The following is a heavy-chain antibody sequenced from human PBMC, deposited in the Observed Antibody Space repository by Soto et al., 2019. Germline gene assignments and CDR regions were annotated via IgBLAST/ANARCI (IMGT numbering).Heavy chain of an antibody. V-gene: IGHV1-18*01. Sequence: QVQLVQSGAEVKKPGASVKVSCKASGYTFTSYGISWVRQAPGQGLEWMGWISAYNGNTNYAQKLQGRVTMTTDTSTSTAYMELSSLRSDDTAVYYCARADLYYDFWGGYYNYYGMDVWGQGTTVTVSS. CDR3: ARADLYYDFWGGYYNYYGMDV. J-gene: IGHJ6*02. CDR1: GYTFTSYG. CDR2: ISAYNGNT. D-gene: IGHD3-3*01.